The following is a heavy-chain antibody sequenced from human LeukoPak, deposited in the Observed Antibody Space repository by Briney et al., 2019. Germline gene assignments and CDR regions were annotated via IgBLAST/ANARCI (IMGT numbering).Heavy chain of an antibody. CDR2: NNPDSGGK. D-gene: IGHD5-12*01. Sequence: GESLKISCKGSEYSFPTYWIAWVRQAPGQGLEWMGWNNPDSGGKKYAQKFQGRVTMTRDTSITTAYMELSRLRSDDTAVYYCARVSSGYDRREFDYWGQGTLVIVSS. V-gene: IGHV1-2*02. J-gene: IGHJ4*02. CDR1: EYSFPTYW. CDR3: ARVSSGYDRREFDY.